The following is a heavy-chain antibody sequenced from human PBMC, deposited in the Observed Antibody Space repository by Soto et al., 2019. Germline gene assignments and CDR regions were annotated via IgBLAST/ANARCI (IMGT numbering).Heavy chain of an antibody. D-gene: IGHD4-17*01. CDR3: ARDDYGDQKPPFPDY. V-gene: IGHV4-30-4*01. Sequence: QVQLQESGPGLVKPSQTLSLTCTVSGGSISSGDYYWSWIRQPPGKGLEWIGYISYSGSTYYNPSLKSLITXSXXXSXXQFSLKLSSVTAADTAVYYCARDDYGDQKPPFPDYWRQGTLVTVPS. CDR2: ISYSGST. J-gene: IGHJ4*02. CDR1: GGSISSGDYY.